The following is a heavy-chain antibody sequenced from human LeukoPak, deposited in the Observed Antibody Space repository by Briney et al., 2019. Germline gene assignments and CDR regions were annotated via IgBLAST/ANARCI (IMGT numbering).Heavy chain of an antibody. V-gene: IGHV1-58*02. CDR2: IVVASGNT. J-gene: IGHJ4*02. Sequence: SVKVSCKASGFTFSNSAMQWVRQARGQRLEWIGWIVVASGNTKYAQKFQERVTTTRDMSTSTAYMELSSLRPEDTAVYYCAAAPIEMQQRGFDYWGQGSWSLSPQ. CDR3: AAAPIEMQQRGFDY. D-gene: IGHD5-24*01. CDR1: GFTFSNSA.